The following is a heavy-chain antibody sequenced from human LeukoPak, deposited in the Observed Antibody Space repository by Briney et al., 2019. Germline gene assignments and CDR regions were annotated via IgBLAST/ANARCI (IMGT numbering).Heavy chain of an antibody. J-gene: IGHJ6*03. D-gene: IGHD5-18*01. V-gene: IGHV1-69*05. Sequence: SVKVSCKASGGTFSSYAISWVRQAPGQGLEWMGGIIPIFGTANYAQKFQGRVTITTDESTSTAYMELSSLRSEDTAVYYCARGFGGAMVKYHYYYYMDVWGKGTTVTVS. CDR1: GGTFSSYA. CDR2: IIPIFGTA. CDR3: ARGFGGAMVKYHYYYYMDV.